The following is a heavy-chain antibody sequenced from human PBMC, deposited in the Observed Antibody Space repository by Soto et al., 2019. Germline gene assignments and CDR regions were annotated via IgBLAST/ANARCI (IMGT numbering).Heavy chain of an antibody. J-gene: IGHJ4*02. V-gene: IGHV3-7*01. CDR2: INQDGSEK. CDR1: GLTFSSYW. Sequence: GGSLRLSCAASGLTFSSYWMSWVRQAPGKGLEWVANINQDGSEKYYVDSVKGRFTISRDNAKNSLYLQMNGLRAEDTAVYYCARYFIRTFDYWGQGALVTVSS. D-gene: IGHD3-10*01. CDR3: ARYFIRTFDY.